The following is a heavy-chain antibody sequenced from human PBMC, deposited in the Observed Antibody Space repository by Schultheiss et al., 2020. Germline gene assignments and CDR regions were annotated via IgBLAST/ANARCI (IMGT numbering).Heavy chain of an antibody. CDR1: GGSISTYY. D-gene: IGHD6-19*01. Sequence: SETLSLTCTVSGGSISTYYWSWIRQPPGKGLEWIGYIYYSRSANYNPSLKSRVTISIDTSKNQFSLKLSSVTAADTAVYYCAGVVGGGWYVAPWGQGTLVTVSS. CDR3: AGVVGGGWYVAP. CDR2: IYYSRSA. V-gene: IGHV4-59*01. J-gene: IGHJ5*02.